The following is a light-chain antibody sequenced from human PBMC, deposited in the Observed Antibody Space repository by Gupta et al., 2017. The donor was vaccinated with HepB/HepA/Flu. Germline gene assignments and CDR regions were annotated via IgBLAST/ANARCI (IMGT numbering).Light chain of an antibody. CDR2: DAS. V-gene: IGKV1-33*01. CDR3: QQYDNLPLT. Sequence: DIQMTQSPSSLSASVRDRVTITCQASQDISNYLNWYQVKPGKAPKLLIYDASNLETGVPSRFRGSGSGTHFTFTISSLQTEDIATYYCQQYDNLPLTFGGGTKVEIK. J-gene: IGKJ4*01. CDR1: QDISNY.